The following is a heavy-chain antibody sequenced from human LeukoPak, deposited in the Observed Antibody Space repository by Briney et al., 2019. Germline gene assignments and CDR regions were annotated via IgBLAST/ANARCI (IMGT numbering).Heavy chain of an antibody. CDR1: GGSVSSDSYY. CDR2: IYYSGST. J-gene: IGHJ4*02. V-gene: IGHV4-31*03. CDR3: AREYSSSPSSYFDY. D-gene: IGHD6-13*01. Sequence: PSETLSLTCTVSGGSVSSDSYYWSWIRQHPGKGLEWIGYIYYSGSTYYNPSLKSRVTISVDTSKNQFSLKLSSVTAADTAVYYCAREYSSSPSSYFDYWGQGTLVTVSP.